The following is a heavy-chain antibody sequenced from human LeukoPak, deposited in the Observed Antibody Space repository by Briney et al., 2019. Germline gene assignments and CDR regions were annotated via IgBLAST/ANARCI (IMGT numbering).Heavy chain of an antibody. J-gene: IGHJ4*02. CDR1: GFTFSSYW. D-gene: IGHD3-22*01. Sequence: PGGSLRLSCAASGFTFSSYWMHWVRQAPGKGLVWVSRINSDGSSTSYADSVKGRFTISRDNAKNTLYLQVNSLRAEDTAVYYCARDLSPYYYDSSGTAGFDYWGQGTLVTVSS. CDR3: ARDLSPYYYDSSGTAGFDY. V-gene: IGHV3-74*01. CDR2: INSDGSST.